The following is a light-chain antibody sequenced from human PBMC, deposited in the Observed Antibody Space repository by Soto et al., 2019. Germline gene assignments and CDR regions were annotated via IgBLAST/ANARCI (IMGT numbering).Light chain of an antibody. Sequence: DIQLTQSPSFLSASVGDRVTITCRASQGLSSDLAWYQQKPGKAPKLLIYAASTLQSGVQSRFSGSGTGTEFTLTISSLQPEAFATYYCQHLNSYPITFGQGKRLEIK. CDR1: QGLSSD. CDR3: QHLNSYPIT. CDR2: AAS. V-gene: IGKV1-9*01. J-gene: IGKJ5*01.